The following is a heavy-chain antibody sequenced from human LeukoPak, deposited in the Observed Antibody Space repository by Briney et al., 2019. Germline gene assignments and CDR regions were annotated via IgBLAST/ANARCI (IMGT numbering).Heavy chain of an antibody. J-gene: IGHJ4*02. CDR1: GYPVSSGYY. D-gene: IGHD5-18*01. CDR2: VYHRGTT. V-gene: IGHV4-38-2*02. CDR3: ARDSGYSYGSRNSFGY. Sequence: PSETLSLTCTVSGYPVSSGYYWGWVRQAPGKGLEWIGSVYHRGTTDFHPSLKGRVAISLDTSNNQFSLDLNSVTAADTAVYYCARDSGYSYGSRNSFGYWGQGTLVTVSS.